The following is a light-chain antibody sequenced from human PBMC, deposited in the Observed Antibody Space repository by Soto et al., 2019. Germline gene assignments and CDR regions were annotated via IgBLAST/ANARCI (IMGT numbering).Light chain of an antibody. Sequence: DIQMTQSPSSLSASAGDRVTITCRASQGVRSSLDWYQQKPGKAPKRLIYEIPSLQSGIPSRFSGSGSGTEFTLTNSSLQPEDCATYYCLQHNSYPFTFGPGTKVDIK. CDR2: EIP. CDR3: LQHNSYPFT. CDR1: QGVRSS. V-gene: IGKV1-17*01. J-gene: IGKJ3*01.